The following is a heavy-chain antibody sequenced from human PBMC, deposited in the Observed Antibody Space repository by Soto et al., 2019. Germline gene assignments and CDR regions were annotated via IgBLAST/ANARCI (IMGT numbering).Heavy chain of an antibody. J-gene: IGHJ5*02. Sequence: SETLSLTCAVYGGSFSGYYWSWIRQPPGKGLEWIGEINHSGSTNYNPSLKSRVTISVDTSKNQFSLKLSSVTAADTAVYYCARGGGRRAAAGLGGFDPWGQGTLVTVSS. V-gene: IGHV4-34*01. CDR3: ARGGGRRAAAGLGGFDP. CDR2: INHSGST. CDR1: GGSFSGYY. D-gene: IGHD6-13*01.